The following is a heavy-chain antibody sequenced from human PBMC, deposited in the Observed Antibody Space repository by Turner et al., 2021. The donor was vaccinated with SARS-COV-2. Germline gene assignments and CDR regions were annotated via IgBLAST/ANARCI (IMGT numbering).Heavy chain of an antibody. CDR3: ARVAFDISPDAFDI. J-gene: IGHJ3*02. CDR1: GYTFTGYY. D-gene: IGHD3-22*01. Sequence: QVQLVQSGAEVKKPGASVKVSCKASGYTFTGYYMHWVRQAPGQGLEWMGWINPNSGGTNYAQKFQGRVSMTRDTSVSVVYLELSRLKSDDTAVYYCARVAFDISPDAFDIWGQGTMVTVSS. CDR2: INPNSGGT. V-gene: IGHV1-2*02.